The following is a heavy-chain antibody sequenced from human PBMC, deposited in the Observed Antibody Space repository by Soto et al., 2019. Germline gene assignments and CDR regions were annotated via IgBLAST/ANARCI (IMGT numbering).Heavy chain of an antibody. CDR1: GVSLNTADTW. J-gene: IGHJ6*02. CDR2: YHSGGST. Sequence: QVQLQESGSGLVKPSQSLSLTCTVSGVSLNTADTWWSWIRQSPAKGLEFIGYYHSGGSTYYDASIRSRVIISADTSDSQFSLKLSSVTVADTAVYFCVRSRQMESGNDYGLDVWGQGTTVTVSS. CDR3: VRSRQMESGNDYGLDV. D-gene: IGHD1-1*01. V-gene: IGHV4-30-4*01.